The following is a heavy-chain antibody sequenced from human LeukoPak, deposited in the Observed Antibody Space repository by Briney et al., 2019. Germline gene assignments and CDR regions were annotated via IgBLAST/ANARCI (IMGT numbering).Heavy chain of an antibody. CDR2: ISGSGGST. V-gene: IGHV3-23*01. J-gene: IGHJ6*03. CDR1: GFTFRSYV. D-gene: IGHD2-2*02. CDR3: ARGVVPAAIKVAYYYYYYMDV. Sequence: GGSLRLSCAASGFTFRSYVMSWVRQAPGKGLEWVSVISGSGGSTYYADSVKGRFTISRDNAKNSLYLQMNSLGAEDTAVYYCARGVVPAAIKVAYYYYYYMDVWGKGTTVTVSS.